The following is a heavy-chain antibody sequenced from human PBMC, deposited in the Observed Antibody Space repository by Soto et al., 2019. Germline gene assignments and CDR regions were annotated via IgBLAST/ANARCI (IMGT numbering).Heavy chain of an antibody. CDR1: GGSIRSSSYY. CDR3: ARHKDYYGMDV. J-gene: IGHJ6*02. CDR2: IYYSGST. V-gene: IGHV4-39*01. Sequence: SETLSLTCTVSGGSIRSSSYYWGWIRQPPGKGLEWIGSIYYSGSTYYNPSLKSRVTISVDTSKNQFSLKLSSVTAADTAVYYCARHKDYYGMDVWGQGTPVTVSS.